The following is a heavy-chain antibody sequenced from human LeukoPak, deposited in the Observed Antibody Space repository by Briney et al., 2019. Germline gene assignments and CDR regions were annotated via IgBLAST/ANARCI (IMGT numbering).Heavy chain of an antibody. D-gene: IGHD2-2*01. J-gene: IGHJ6*03. CDR3: ARAGCSSTSCYGTLYYYYMDV. V-gene: IGHV1-2*02. CDR2: INPNSGGT. Sequence: ASVKVSCKASGYTFTGYYMHWVRQAPGQGLEWMGWINPNSGGTNYAQKFQGRVTMTRDTSISTAYMELSRLRSDDTAVYYCARAGCSSTSCYGTLYYYYMDVWGKGTTVTVSS. CDR1: GYTFTGYY.